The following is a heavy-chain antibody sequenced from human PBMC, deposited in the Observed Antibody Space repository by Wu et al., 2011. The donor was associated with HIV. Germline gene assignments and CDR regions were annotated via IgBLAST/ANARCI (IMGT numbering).Heavy chain of an antibody. CDR2: TVPTTGNA. CDR1: GGTFNGYA. Sequence: QVHLVQSGAEMKKPGSSVKVSCEASGGTFNGYAVSWVRQAPGQGLEWMGGTVPTTGNADTAQKFRGRFTVARNTSTGTVKMELGSLRSEDTALYYCVRGGSPATSTWGTSFDAWGQGTLVTVSS. J-gene: IGHJ5*02. CDR3: VRGGSPATSTWGTSFDA. D-gene: IGHD4-17*01. V-gene: IGHV1-69*05.